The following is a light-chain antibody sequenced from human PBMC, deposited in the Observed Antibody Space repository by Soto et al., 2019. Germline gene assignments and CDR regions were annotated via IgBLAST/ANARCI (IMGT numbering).Light chain of an antibody. CDR3: QQYGSSPPGST. Sequence: EIVLTQSPGTLSLSPGERATLSCRASQSVSSSYLAWYQQKPGQAPRLLIYGASSRATGIPDRFSGSGSGTDFTLTISRLEPEDFAVYYCQQYGSSPPGSTFGGVTKVEIK. CDR1: QSVSSSY. V-gene: IGKV3-20*01. J-gene: IGKJ4*01. CDR2: GAS.